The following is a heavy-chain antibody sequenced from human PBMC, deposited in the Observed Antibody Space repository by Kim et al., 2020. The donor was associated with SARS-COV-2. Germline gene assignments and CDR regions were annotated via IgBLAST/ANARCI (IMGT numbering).Heavy chain of an antibody. J-gene: IGHJ6*02. V-gene: IGHV3-30*18. CDR3: AKGLVRMKGLDV. CDR1: GITVSHHD. Sequence: GGSLRLSCAASGITVSHHDMHWVRQAPGMGLEWVASISHDGSDTNYLDSVKGRFSISRDNSKKTMYLQMNSLRVEDTAVYYCAKGLVRMKGLDVWGQGTTVTVSS. CDR2: ISHDGSDT. D-gene: IGHD3-10*02.